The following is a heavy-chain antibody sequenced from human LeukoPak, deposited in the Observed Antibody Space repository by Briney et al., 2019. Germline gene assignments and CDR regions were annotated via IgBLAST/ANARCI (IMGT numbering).Heavy chain of an antibody. V-gene: IGHV4-34*01. J-gene: IGHJ4*02. CDR2: INHRGST. D-gene: IGHD6-6*01. CDR3: ARGRGAARFVTIEFDY. Sequence: SETLSLTCAVYGGSFSGYHWSWIRQPPGKGLEWIGEINHRGSTDYNPSLKSRVTMSVDTSKNQFSLKLSSVTAADTAVYYCARGRGAARFVTIEFDYWGQGALVTVSS. CDR1: GGSFSGYH.